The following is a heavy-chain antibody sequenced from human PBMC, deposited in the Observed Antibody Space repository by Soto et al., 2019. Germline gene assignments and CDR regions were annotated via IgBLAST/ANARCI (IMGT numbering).Heavy chain of an antibody. V-gene: IGHV1-69*13. Sequence: GASVKVSCKASGGTFSSYAISWVRQAPGQGLEWMGGIIPIFGTANYAQKFQGRVTITADESTSTAYMELSSLRSEDTAVYYCASRAEGSRSVIDYWGQGTLVTVSS. CDR3: ASRAEGSRSVIDY. CDR1: GGTFSSYA. CDR2: IIPIFGTA. D-gene: IGHD3-10*01. J-gene: IGHJ4*02.